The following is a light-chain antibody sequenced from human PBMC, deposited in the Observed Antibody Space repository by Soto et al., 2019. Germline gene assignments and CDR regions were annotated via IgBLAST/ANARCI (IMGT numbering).Light chain of an antibody. CDR2: DVS. CDR1: SSDVGDYNY. CDR3: CSFAGSYTFWV. V-gene: IGLV2-11*01. Sequence: QSALTQPRSVSGSPGQSVTISCTGTSSDVGDYNYVSWYQQYPGNAPKLVIYDVSKRPSGVPDRFSGSKSGNTASLTISGLQAEDEADYYCCSFAGSYTFWVFGGGTQLTVL. J-gene: IGLJ3*02.